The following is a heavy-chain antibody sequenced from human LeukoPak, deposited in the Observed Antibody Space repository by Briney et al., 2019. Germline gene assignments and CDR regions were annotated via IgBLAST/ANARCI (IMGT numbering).Heavy chain of an antibody. D-gene: IGHD3-16*02. V-gene: IGHV3-23*01. CDR2: ISGSGGGT. CDR1: GITLSNYG. CDR3: AKRGVVIRVILVGFHKEAYYFDS. Sequence: GGSLRLSCAVSGITLSNYGMSWVRQAPGKGLEWVAGISGSGGGTNYADSVKGRFTISRDNPKNTPYLQMNGLRAEDTAVYFCAKRGVVIRVILVGFHKEAYYFDSWGQGALVTASS. J-gene: IGHJ4*02.